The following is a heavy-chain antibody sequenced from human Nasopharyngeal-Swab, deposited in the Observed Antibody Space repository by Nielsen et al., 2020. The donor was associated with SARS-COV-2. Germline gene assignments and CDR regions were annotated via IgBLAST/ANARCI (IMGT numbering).Heavy chain of an antibody. J-gene: IGHJ6*02. V-gene: IGHV1-46*01. Sequence: ASVKVSCKASGYTFTSYYMHWVRQAPGQGLEWMGIINPSGGSTSYAQKFQGRVTMTRDTSTSTVYMELSSLRSEDTAVYYCASIVGATNGMDVWGQGTTVTVSS. CDR1: GYTFTSYY. CDR2: INPSGGST. D-gene: IGHD1-26*01. CDR3: ASIVGATNGMDV.